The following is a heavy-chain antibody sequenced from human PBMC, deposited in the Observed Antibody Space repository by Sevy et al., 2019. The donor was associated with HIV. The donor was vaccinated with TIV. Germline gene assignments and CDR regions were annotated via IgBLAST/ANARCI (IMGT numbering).Heavy chain of an antibody. J-gene: IGHJ4*02. Sequence: GGSLRLSCAASGFTFSSYGMHWVRQAPSKGLEWVAVISYDGSNKYYADSVKGRFTISRDNSKNTLYLQMNSLRAEDTAVYYCAKDRMGLVGATQYFDYWGQGTLVTVSS. CDR2: ISYDGSNK. V-gene: IGHV3-30*18. D-gene: IGHD1-26*01. CDR1: GFTFSSYG. CDR3: AKDRMGLVGATQYFDY.